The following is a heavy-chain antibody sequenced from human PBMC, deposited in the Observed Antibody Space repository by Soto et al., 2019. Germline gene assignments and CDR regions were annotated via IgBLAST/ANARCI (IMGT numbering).Heavy chain of an antibody. CDR3: ATLSKDSSRWYFRRYYYYGMDV. CDR1: GYTLTKLS. D-gene: IGHD6-13*01. V-gene: IGHV1-24*01. J-gene: IGHJ6*02. CDR2: FDPEDGET. Sequence: ASVTGYCTVSGYTLTKLSMHWVRQAPEKGLEWMGGFDPEDGETIYAQKFQGRVTMTEDTSTDTAYMELSSLRSEDTAVYYCATLSKDSSRWYFRRYYYYGMDVWGQGTTVTVSS.